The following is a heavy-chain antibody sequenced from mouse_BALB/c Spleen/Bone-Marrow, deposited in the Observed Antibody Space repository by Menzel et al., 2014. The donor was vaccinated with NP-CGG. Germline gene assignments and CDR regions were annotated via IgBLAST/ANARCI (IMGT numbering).Heavy chain of an antibody. CDR2: IYPGDGDT. CDR1: GYTFTGYW. Sequence: VQLQESGAELARPGASVKLSCKASGYTFTGYWMQWVKQRPGQGLEWIGAIYPGDGDTRYTQKFKGKATLPADKSSSTAYMQLSSLASEDSAVYYCARYYYAMDYWGQGTSVTVSS. V-gene: IGHV1-87*01. CDR3: ARYYYAMDY. J-gene: IGHJ4*01.